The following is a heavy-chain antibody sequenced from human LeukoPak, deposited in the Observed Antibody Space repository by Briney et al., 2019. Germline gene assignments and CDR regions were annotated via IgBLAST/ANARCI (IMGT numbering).Heavy chain of an antibody. V-gene: IGHV4-59*08. D-gene: IGHD4-17*01. Sequence: SETLSLTCTVSGGSISSYYWSWIRQPPGKGLEWIGYIYYSGSTNYNPSLKSRVTISVDTSKNQFSLKLSSVTAADTAVYYCARHLSGDYAWLGYWGQGTLVTVSS. CDR1: GGSISSYY. CDR3: ARHLSGDYAWLGY. CDR2: IYYSGST. J-gene: IGHJ4*02.